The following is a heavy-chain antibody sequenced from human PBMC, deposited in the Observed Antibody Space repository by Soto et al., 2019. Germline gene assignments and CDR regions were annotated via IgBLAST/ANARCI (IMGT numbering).Heavy chain of an antibody. J-gene: IGHJ4*02. Sequence: EVQLVESGGGLVKPGGSLRLSCAASGFTFSSYSMNWVGQAPGKGLEWVSSISSSSSYIYYADSVKGRFTISRDNAKNSLYLQMNSLRAEDTAVYYCARVGIREDFVPDYWGQGTLVTVSS. D-gene: IGHD3-3*01. V-gene: IGHV3-21*01. CDR3: ARVGIREDFVPDY. CDR1: GFTFSSYS. CDR2: ISSSSSYI.